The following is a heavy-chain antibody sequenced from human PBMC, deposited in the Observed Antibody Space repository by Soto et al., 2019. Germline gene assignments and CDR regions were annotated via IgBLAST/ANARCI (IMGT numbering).Heavy chain of an antibody. Sequence: QVQLVQSGAEVKKPGASVKVSCKPSGYTFTSYGITWVRQAPGQGLEWMGWISAYNGNTNYAQKFEGRVTRSTDTSTSTAYMELRSLGSDDTAVYYCASGWFGECVYQFDYWGQGTLVTVSS. D-gene: IGHD3-10*01. CDR1: GYTFTSYG. V-gene: IGHV1-18*01. J-gene: IGHJ4*02. CDR2: ISAYNGNT. CDR3: ASGWFGECVYQFDY.